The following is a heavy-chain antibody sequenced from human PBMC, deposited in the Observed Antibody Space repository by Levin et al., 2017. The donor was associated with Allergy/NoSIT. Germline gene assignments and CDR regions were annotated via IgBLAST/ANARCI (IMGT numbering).Heavy chain of an antibody. D-gene: IGHD3-10*01. Sequence: GGSLRLSCAASGFTFSIYAMHWVRQAPGKGLEWVAVISYDGSNKYYADSVKGRFTISRDNSKNTLYLQMNSLRAEDTAVYYCVGVGYYSSGDFDYWGQGTLVTVSS. V-gene: IGHV3-30-3*01. CDR2: ISYDGSNK. J-gene: IGHJ4*02. CDR3: VGVGYYSSGDFDY. CDR1: GFTFSIYA.